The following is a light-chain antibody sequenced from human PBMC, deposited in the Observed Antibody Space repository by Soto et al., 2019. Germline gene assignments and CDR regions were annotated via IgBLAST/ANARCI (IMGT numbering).Light chain of an antibody. CDR1: QGINNF. J-gene: IGKJ2*02. CDR3: QQLHSFPRT. CDR2: AAS. V-gene: IGKV1-27*01. Sequence: DIQMTQSPSSLSASIGDRVTITCRASQGINNFLAWYQQKPGEPPKLLLYAASILRSGVPSRFSGSGSGTDFTLTISSLQPEDVATYYCQQLHSFPRTFGQGTKLEIK.